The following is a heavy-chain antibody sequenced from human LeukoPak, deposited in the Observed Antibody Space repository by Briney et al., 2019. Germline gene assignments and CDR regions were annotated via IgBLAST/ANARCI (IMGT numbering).Heavy chain of an antibody. D-gene: IGHD6-19*01. J-gene: IGHJ4*01. CDR3: AKGIYSSGWSYFDY. CDR2: LSGSSITT. V-gene: IGHV3-23*01. Sequence: GGSLRLSCAASGFTFSNSAMSWVRQAPGKGLEWVSTLSGSSITTYCADSVKGRFTISRDNSKNTLYLQMNSLRAEDTAVYYCAKGIYSSGWSYFDYWGHGTLVTVSS. CDR1: GFTFSNSA.